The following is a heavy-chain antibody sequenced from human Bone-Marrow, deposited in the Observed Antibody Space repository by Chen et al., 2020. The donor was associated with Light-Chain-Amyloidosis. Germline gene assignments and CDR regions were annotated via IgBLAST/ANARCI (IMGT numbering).Heavy chain of an antibody. D-gene: IGHD5-12*01. V-gene: IGHV5-51*01. Sequence: EVQLEPSGPEVKKPGESLKLSCKGSGFTFPNSWVGWVRQMPGKGLEWMGFNFPDDSDARYSPSFEGQVTISADKTITTAYLQWRGLKASDTAMYYCARRRDGYNFDYWGQGTLVTVSS. J-gene: IGHJ4*02. CDR1: GFTFPNSW. CDR2: NFPDDSDA. CDR3: ARRRDGYNFDY.